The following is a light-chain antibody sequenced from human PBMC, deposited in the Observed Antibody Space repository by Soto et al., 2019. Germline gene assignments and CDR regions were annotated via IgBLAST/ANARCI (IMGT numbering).Light chain of an antibody. CDR1: QSIGTY. Sequence: DAQMTQSPSSLSASVEDSVTITCRASQSIGTYLDWYQHKPGKAPKLLIYAASSLQSGVPSRFSGSGSGTDFTLTISSLQPEDFATYYCQESHSTFGQGTKLEIK. CDR2: AAS. CDR3: QESHST. J-gene: IGKJ2*01. V-gene: IGKV1-39*01.